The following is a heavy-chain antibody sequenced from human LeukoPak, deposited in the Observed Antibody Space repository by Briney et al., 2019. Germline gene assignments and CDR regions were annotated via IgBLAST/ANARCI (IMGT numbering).Heavy chain of an antibody. CDR1: GFSLSTSGVG. D-gene: IGHD6-13*01. V-gene: IGHV2-5*02. J-gene: IGHJ5*02. Sequence: SGPTLVNPTQTLTLTCTFSGFSLSTSGVGVGWIRQPPGKALEWLALIYWDDDRRYSPSLKSRLTITKDTSKNQVVLTMTNMDPVDTATYYCAHRQWVYSRGWFDPWGQGTLVTVSS. CDR3: AHRQWVYSRGWFDP. CDR2: IYWDDDR.